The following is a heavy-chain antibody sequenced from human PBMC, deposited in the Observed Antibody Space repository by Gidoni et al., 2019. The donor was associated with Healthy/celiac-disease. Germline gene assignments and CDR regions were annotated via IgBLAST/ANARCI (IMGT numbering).Heavy chain of an antibody. D-gene: IGHD3-9*01. CDR1: GFSLSNARMA. V-gene: IGHV2-26*01. CDR2: IFSNDEK. J-gene: IGHJ4*02. CDR3: ARILDYDILTGYPDGVYYFDY. Sequence: QVTLKESGPVLVKPTETLTLTCTVSGFSLSNARMAVSWIRQPPGKALEWLAHIFSNDEKSYSTSLKSRLTISKDTSKSQVVLTMTNMDPVDTATYYCARILDYDILTGYPDGVYYFDYWGQGTLVTVSS.